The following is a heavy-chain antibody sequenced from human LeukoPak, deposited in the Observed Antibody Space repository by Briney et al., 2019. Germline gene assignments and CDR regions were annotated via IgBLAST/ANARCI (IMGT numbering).Heavy chain of an antibody. CDR2: IYYGGST. J-gene: IGHJ4*02. CDR1: GGSISSGGYY. V-gene: IGHV4-31*03. CDR3: ARGMAAAGVDY. D-gene: IGHD6-13*01. Sequence: SETLSLTCTVSGGSISSGGYYWSWIRQHPGKGLEWIGYIYYGGSTYYNSSLKSRITISVDTSKNQFSLKLSSVTAADTAVYYCARGMAAAGVDYWGQGTLVTVSS.